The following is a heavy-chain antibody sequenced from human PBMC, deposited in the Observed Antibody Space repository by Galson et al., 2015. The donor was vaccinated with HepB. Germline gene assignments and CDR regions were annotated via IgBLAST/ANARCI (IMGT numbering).Heavy chain of an antibody. V-gene: IGHV3-30-3*01. J-gene: IGHJ5*02. CDR3: ARDSCSSTSCYGWFDP. CDR2: ISYDGSNK. CDR1: GFTFSHYA. Sequence: RLSCAASGFTFSHYAMHWVRPAPGKGLEWVAVISYDGSNKYYADSVKGRFTISRDNSKNTLYLQMNSLRAEDTAVYYCARDSCSSTSCYGWFDPWGQGTLVTVSS. D-gene: IGHD2-2*01.